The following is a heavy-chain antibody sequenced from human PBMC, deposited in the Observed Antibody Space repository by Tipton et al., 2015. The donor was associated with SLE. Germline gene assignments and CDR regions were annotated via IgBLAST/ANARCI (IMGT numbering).Heavy chain of an antibody. CDR2: IYYSGST. D-gene: IGHD3-16*01. Sequence: TLSLTCTVSGGSISSYYWSWIRQPPGKGLEWIGYIYYSGSTNYNPSLKSRVTISVDTSKNQFSLKLSSVTAADTAVYYCAATFTAARGMDVWGQGTTVTGSS. V-gene: IGHV4-59*01. CDR1: GGSISSYY. CDR3: AATFTAARGMDV. J-gene: IGHJ6*02.